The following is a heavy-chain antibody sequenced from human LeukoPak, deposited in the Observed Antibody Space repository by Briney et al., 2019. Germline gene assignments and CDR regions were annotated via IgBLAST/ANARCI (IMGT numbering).Heavy chain of an antibody. J-gene: IGHJ5*02. D-gene: IGHD3-9*01. CDR1: GGTFSSYA. CDR3: TRKTAYDILTGYFSRDWFDP. Sequence: ASVKVSCKASGGTFSSYAISWVRQAPGQGLEWMGRIIPIFGTANYAQKFQGRVTITTDESTSTAYMELSSLRSEDTAVYFCTRKTAYDILTGYFSRDWFDPWGQGTLVTVSS. V-gene: IGHV1-69*05. CDR2: IIPIFGTA.